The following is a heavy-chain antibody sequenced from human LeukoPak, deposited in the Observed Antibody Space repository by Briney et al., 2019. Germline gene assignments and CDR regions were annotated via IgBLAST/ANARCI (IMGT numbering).Heavy chain of an antibody. CDR2: ISSSSSYI. D-gene: IGHD4-17*01. V-gene: IGHV3-21*01. Sequence: GRSLRLSCAASGFTFSSYSMNWVRQAPGKGLEWVSSISSSSSYIYYADSVKGRFTISRDNAKNSLYLQMNSLRAEDTAVYYCAREMGFNTVSYYFDYWGQGTLVTVSS. J-gene: IGHJ4*02. CDR3: AREMGFNTVSYYFDY. CDR1: GFTFSSYS.